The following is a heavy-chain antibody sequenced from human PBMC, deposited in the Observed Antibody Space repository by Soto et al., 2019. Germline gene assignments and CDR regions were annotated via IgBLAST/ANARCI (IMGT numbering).Heavy chain of an antibody. D-gene: IGHD6-19*01. CDR1: GGSISSGGYY. Sequence: SETLSLTCTVSGGSISSGGYYWSWIRQHPGKGLEWIGYIYYSGSTYYNPSLKSRVTISVDTSKNQFSLKLSSVTAADTAMYYCARGERVAGDNWFDPWGQGTLVTVSS. V-gene: IGHV4-31*03. J-gene: IGHJ5*02. CDR3: ARGERVAGDNWFDP. CDR2: IYYSGST.